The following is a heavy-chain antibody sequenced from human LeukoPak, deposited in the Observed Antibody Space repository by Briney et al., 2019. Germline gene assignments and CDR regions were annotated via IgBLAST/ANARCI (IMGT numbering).Heavy chain of an antibody. V-gene: IGHV3-64*01. D-gene: IGHD3-10*01. CDR1: GFAFSTYA. Sequence: PGGSLRLSCAASGFAFSTYAMHWVRQAPGKGLEYVSAISSNGGSTFYANSVKGRFTISRDNSKNTLYLQMGSLRAEDMAVYYCARVSGLRGYYYYYMDVWGKGTTVTVSS. CDR3: ARVSGLRGYYYYYMDV. J-gene: IGHJ6*03. CDR2: ISSNGGST.